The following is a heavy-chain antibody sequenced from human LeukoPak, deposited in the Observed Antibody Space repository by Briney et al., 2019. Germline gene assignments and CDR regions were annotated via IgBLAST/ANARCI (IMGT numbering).Heavy chain of an antibody. CDR2: IYRGGST. CDR3: ARESGLLGDY. Sequence: GGSLRLSCVASGFTVSSNYMSWVRQAPGQGLEGVSVIYRGGSTYYADSVKGRFTISRHNSKNTLYLQMNSLRAEDTAMYYCARESGLLGDYWGQGTLVTVSS. J-gene: IGHJ4*02. V-gene: IGHV3-53*04. D-gene: IGHD3-22*01. CDR1: GFTVSSNY.